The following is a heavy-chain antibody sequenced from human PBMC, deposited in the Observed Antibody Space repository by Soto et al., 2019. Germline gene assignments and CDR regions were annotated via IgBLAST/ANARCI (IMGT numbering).Heavy chain of an antibody. CDR3: AKVRRDFAWLSELDYFDY. CDR2: ISAGGGTT. CDR1: GFAFDING. V-gene: IGHV3-23*01. D-gene: IGHD3-9*01. Sequence: EVQLLDSGGGLVQPGGSLRLSCAASGFAFDINGRTWVRQVPGKGLEWVSAISAGGGTTYYADPVKGRFTISRDNSKNMLYLQMNSLRAEDTAVYYCAKVRRDFAWLSELDYFDYWGQGTPVTVSS. J-gene: IGHJ4*02.